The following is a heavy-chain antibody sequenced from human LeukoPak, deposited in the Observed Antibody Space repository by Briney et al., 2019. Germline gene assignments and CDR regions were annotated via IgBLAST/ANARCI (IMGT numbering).Heavy chain of an antibody. CDR1: GFTFSSYG. J-gene: IGHJ4*02. D-gene: IGHD3-10*01. CDR3: ARDSSSMVRGVIISPDY. V-gene: IGHV3-33*01. Sequence: GRSLRLSCAASGFTFSSYGMHWVRQAPGKGLEWVAVIWYDGSNKYYADSVKGRFTISRDNSKNTLYLQMNSLRAEGTAVYYRARDSSSMVRGVIISPDYWGQGTLVTVSS. CDR2: IWYDGSNK.